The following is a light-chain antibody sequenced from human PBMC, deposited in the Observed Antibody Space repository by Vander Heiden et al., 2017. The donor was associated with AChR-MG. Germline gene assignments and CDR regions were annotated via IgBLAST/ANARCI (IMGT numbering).Light chain of an antibody. J-gene: IGKJ4*01. CDR1: QSVSNN. Sequence: EIVMTQSPATLSVSPGKRVTLSCRASQSVSNNLAWYQQKPGQAPRLLIYGSSTRATGIPARFSGGGSGTEFTLTISSLQSEDFAVYYCLHDNNWPLTFGGGTKVEI. CDR2: GSS. V-gene: IGKV3-15*01. CDR3: LHDNNWPLT.